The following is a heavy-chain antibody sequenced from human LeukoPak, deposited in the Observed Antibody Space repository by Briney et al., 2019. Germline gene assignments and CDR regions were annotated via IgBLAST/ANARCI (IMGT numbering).Heavy chain of an antibody. Sequence: TSETLSLTCTVSGGSISSGSYYWSWIRQPAGKGLEWIGRIYTSGSTNYNPSLKSRVTISSDTSKNQFSLKLSSVTAADTAVYYCARERGRYCTNGVCSAKGYGAFDIWGQGTMVTVSS. CDR1: GGSISSGSYY. J-gene: IGHJ3*02. D-gene: IGHD2-8*01. V-gene: IGHV4-61*02. CDR3: ARERGRYCTNGVCSAKGYGAFDI. CDR2: IYTSGST.